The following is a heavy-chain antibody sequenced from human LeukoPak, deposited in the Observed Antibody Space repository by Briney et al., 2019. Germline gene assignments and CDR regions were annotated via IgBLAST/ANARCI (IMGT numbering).Heavy chain of an antibody. CDR3: ARGRTPEYYDFWSGYYTGGGFDY. V-gene: IGHV4-34*01. CDR2: INHSGST. Sequence: SETLSLTCAVYVGSFSGYYWSGMRQPPGKGVEWIGEINHSGSTNYNPSLKSRVTISVDTSKNQFSLKLSSVTAADPAVYYCARGRTPEYYDFWSGYYTGGGFDYWGQGTLVTVSS. CDR1: VGSFSGYY. D-gene: IGHD3-3*01. J-gene: IGHJ4*02.